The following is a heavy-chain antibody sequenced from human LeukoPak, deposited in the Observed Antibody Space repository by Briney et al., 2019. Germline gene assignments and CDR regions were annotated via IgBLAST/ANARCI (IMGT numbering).Heavy chain of an antibody. Sequence: SETLSLTCTVSGGPISSFYWSWIRQPPGKGLVWIGYIYYSGSTNYTPSLKSRVTISVVPSTNQFYLKLSSVTAADTAVYYCAREIQGWVAFAIAAAGKGGYCYYYMDVWGKGTTVTVSS. V-gene: IGHV4-59*12. CDR1: GGPISSFY. CDR2: IYYSGST. CDR3: AREIQGWVAFAIAAAGKGGYCYYYMDV. J-gene: IGHJ6*03. D-gene: IGHD6-13*01.